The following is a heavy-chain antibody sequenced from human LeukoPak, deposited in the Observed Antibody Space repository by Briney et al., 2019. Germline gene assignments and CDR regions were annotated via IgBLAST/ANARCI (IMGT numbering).Heavy chain of an antibody. CDR1: GYTFTGYY. D-gene: IGHD6-13*01. CDR2: INPNSGGT. CDR3: ARDVAAAVEYYYYGMDV. J-gene: IGHJ6*02. Sequence: ASVKVSCKASGYTFTGYYMHWVRQAAGQGIAWMGWINPNSGGTNYAQKFQGRVTMTRDTSISTAYMELSRLRSDDTAVYYCARDVAAAVEYYYYGMDVWGQGTTVTVSS. V-gene: IGHV1-2*02.